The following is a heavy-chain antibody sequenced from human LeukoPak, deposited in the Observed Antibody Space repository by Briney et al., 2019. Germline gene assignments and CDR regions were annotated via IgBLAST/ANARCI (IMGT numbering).Heavy chain of an antibody. CDR3: AKDRPSCTSCYGSY. D-gene: IGHD2-2*01. Sequence: PGGSLRLSCATSGFTFSSSAMTWVRQAPGKGLEWVSTITVGGGDTNYADSVKGRFTISRDNSKSTLYLQMNSLRAEDTAVYYCAKDRPSCTSCYGSYWGQGTLVTVSS. J-gene: IGHJ4*02. CDR1: GFTFSSSA. V-gene: IGHV3-23*01. CDR2: ITVGGGDT.